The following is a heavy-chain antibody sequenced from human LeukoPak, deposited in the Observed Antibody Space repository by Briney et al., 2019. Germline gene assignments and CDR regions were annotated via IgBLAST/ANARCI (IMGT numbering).Heavy chain of an antibody. D-gene: IGHD3-22*01. Sequence: GGSLRLSCAASGFTFSNAWMSWVRQAPGKGLEWVGRIKSKTDGGTTDYAAPVKGRFTISRDNAKNTLYLQMNSLRAEDTAVYYCARGTYYYDSSGYPLFDYWGQGTLVTVSS. CDR1: GFTFSNAW. V-gene: IGHV3-15*05. CDR2: IKSKTDGGTT. CDR3: ARGTYYYDSSGYPLFDY. J-gene: IGHJ4*02.